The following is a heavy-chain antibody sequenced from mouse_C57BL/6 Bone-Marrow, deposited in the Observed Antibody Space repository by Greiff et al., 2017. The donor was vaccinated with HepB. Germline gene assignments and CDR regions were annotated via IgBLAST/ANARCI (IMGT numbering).Heavy chain of an antibody. Sequence: VQLQQSGAELARPGASVKLSCKASGYTFTSYGISWVKQRTGQGLEWIGEIYPRSGNTYYNEKFKGKATLTADKSSSTAYMELRSLTSEDSAVYFCARSPWDKDWYFDVWGTGTTVTVSS. J-gene: IGHJ1*03. V-gene: IGHV1-81*01. CDR1: GYTFTSYG. CDR2: IYPRSGNT. D-gene: IGHD4-1*01. CDR3: ARSPWDKDWYFDV.